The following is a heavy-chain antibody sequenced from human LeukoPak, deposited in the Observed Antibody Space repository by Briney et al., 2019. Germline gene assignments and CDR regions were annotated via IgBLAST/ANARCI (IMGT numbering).Heavy chain of an antibody. V-gene: IGHV3-21*01. J-gene: IGHJ4*02. CDR2: ISSGGTYI. Sequence: GGSLRLSCVTSGFTFSSRSMNWVRQAPGKGLEWDPSISSGGTYIFYADSVKGRFTISRDDAENSLFLQMNTLRAEDTALYYCAAFETRGTGDFDFWGQGTLVTVSS. CDR1: GFTFSSRS. CDR3: AAFETRGTGDFDF. D-gene: IGHD3/OR15-3a*01.